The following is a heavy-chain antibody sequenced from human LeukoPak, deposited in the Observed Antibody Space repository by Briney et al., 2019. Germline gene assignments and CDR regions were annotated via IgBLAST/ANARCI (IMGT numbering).Heavy chain of an antibody. CDR3: AKDQSENSDGGFDV. CDR2: ISYDGSNK. D-gene: IGHD2-15*01. CDR1: GFTFRSYG. J-gene: IGHJ3*01. V-gene: IGHV3-30*18. Sequence: SGGSLRLSCAASGFTFRSYGMQWVRQAPGKGLEWVACISYDGSNKYYADSGKGRFTISRDNSRHTLYLQMNGLRAEDTAVYYCAKDQSENSDGGFDVWGQGTMVTVSS.